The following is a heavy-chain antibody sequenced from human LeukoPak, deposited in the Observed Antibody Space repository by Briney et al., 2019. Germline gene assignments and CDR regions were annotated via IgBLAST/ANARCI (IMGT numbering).Heavy chain of an antibody. J-gene: IGHJ4*02. CDR2: ISSSASTI. Sequence: PGGSLRLSCAASGFTFSSYEMNWVRQAPGKGLEWFSYISSSASTILYADSVKGRFTISRDNAKNSLYLQMNSLRAEDTAVYYCARDKGLLWFGEFTPFDYWGQGTLVTVSS. D-gene: IGHD3-10*01. CDR1: GFTFSSYE. V-gene: IGHV3-48*03. CDR3: ARDKGLLWFGEFTPFDY.